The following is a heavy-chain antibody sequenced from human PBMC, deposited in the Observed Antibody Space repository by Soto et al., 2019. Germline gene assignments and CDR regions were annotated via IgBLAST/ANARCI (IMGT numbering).Heavy chain of an antibody. CDR1: GFTFSSYG. V-gene: IGHV3-33*01. Sequence: GGSLRLSCAASGFTFSSYGMHWVRQAPGKGLEWVAVIWYDGSNKYYADSVKGRFTISRDNSKNTLYLQMNSLRAEDTAVYYCARDKSSGFSGRFDPWGQGTLVTVSS. J-gene: IGHJ5*02. D-gene: IGHD6-19*01. CDR3: ARDKSSGFSGRFDP. CDR2: IWYDGSNK.